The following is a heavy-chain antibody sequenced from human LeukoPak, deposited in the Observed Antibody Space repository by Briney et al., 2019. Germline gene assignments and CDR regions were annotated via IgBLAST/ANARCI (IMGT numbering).Heavy chain of an antibody. D-gene: IGHD6-13*01. CDR1: GYTFTSYG. CDR3: ARDHFSSSWLTFDY. J-gene: IGHJ4*02. V-gene: IGHV1-18*01. CDR2: ISAYNGNT. Sequence: ASVKVSCKASGYTFTSYGISWVRQAPGQGLEWMGWISAYNGNTNYAQKLQGRVTMTTDTSTSTAYMELRSLRSDDTAVYYCARDHFSSSWLTFDYWGQGTLVTVSS.